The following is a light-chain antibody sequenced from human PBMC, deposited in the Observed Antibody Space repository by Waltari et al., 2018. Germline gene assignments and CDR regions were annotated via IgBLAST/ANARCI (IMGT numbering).Light chain of an antibody. V-gene: IGLV1-47*01. CDR3: AAWDDSLEEV. CDR1: SSNIGSNF. J-gene: IGLJ2*01. Sequence: QSVLTQPPSASGAPGQRVTISCSGSSSNIGSNFVYWYQQLPETAPKLLIYRNNQRPSGVPDRFSGSKSGTSASLAISGLRSEDEAHYYCAAWDDSLEEVFGGGTKLTVL. CDR2: RNN.